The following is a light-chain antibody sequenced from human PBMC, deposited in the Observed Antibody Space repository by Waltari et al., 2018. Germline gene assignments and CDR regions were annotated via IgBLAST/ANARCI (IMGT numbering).Light chain of an antibody. CDR2: WAS. Sequence: DIVMTQSPESLAVSPGERALIRCKTSESVLYSSNNKNHLAWYQQKPGQPPRLLLYWASTRESGVPDRFIGSGSETDFSLTVTSLQAEDVAVYYCQQYYNTPLTFGGGTKVEVK. CDR3: QQYYNTPLT. J-gene: IGKJ4*01. CDR1: ESVLYSSNNKNH. V-gene: IGKV4-1*01.